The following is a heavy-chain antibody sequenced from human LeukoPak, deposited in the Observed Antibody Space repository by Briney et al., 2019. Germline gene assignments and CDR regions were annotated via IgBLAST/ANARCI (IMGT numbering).Heavy chain of an antibody. CDR3: ARPSGYSSGWYEGEDY. CDR2: IYYSGST. V-gene: IGHV4-39*01. J-gene: IGHJ4*02. Sequence: SETLSLTCTVSGGSISSSSYYWGWIRQPPGKGLEWIGSIYYSGSTYYNPSLKSRVTISVDTSKNQFSLKLSSVTAADTAVYYCARPSGYSSGWYEGEDYWGQGTLVTVSS. CDR1: GGSISSSSYY. D-gene: IGHD6-19*01.